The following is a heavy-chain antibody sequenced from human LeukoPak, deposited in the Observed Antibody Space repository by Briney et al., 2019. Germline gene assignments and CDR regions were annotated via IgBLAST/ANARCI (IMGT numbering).Heavy chain of an antibody. CDR3: AKDLRTGYRASYGMDV. D-gene: IGHD6-13*01. V-gene: IGHV3-23*01. J-gene: IGHJ6*02. CDR1: GFTFSSYA. CDR2: ISGSGGST. Sequence: PGGSLRLSCAASGFTFSSYAMSWVRQAPGKGLEWVSAISGSGGSTYYADSVKGRFTISRDNSKNTLYLQMNSLRAEDTAVYYCAKDLRTGYRASYGMDVWGQGTTVTVSS.